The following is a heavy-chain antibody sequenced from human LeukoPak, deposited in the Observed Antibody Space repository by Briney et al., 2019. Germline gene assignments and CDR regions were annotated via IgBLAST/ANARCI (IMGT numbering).Heavy chain of an antibody. J-gene: IGHJ5*02. D-gene: IGHD2-2*01. CDR2: IYYNGST. V-gene: IGHV4-59*01. Sequence: PSETLSLTCTVSGGSISSYYWSWIRQPPGKGLEWIGYIYYNGSTNYNPSLKSRVTISVDTSKNQFSLKLSSVTAADTAVYYCARLMSRYDWFDPWGQGTLVTVSS. CDR1: GGSISSYY. CDR3: ARLMSRYDWFDP.